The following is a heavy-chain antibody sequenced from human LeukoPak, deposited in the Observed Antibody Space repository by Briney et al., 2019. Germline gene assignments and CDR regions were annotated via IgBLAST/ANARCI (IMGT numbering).Heavy chain of an antibody. CDR1: GGAFTNYA. CDR2: INPNSGGT. D-gene: IGHD3-16*01. CDR3: ASGGAQPPTLDY. V-gene: IGHV1-2*02. Sequence: GASVKVSCKASGGAFTNYAINWVRQAPGQGLEWMGWINPNSGGTNYAQKFQGRVTMTRDTSISTAYMELSRLRSDDTAVYYCASGGAQPPTLDYWGQGTLVTVSS. J-gene: IGHJ4*02.